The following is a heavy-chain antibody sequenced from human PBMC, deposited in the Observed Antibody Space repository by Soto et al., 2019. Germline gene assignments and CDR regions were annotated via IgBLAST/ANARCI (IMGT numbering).Heavy chain of an antibody. CDR1: GGSISSGDYY. Sequence: PSETLSLTCTVSGGSISSGDYYWSWIRQPPGKGLEWIGYIYYSGSTYYNPSLKSRVTISVDTSKNQFSLKLSSVTAADTAVYYCARGEHRVVVAATFWFDPWGQGTLVTVSS. CDR3: ARGEHRVVVAATFWFDP. CDR2: IYYSGST. D-gene: IGHD2-15*01. V-gene: IGHV4-30-4*01. J-gene: IGHJ5*02.